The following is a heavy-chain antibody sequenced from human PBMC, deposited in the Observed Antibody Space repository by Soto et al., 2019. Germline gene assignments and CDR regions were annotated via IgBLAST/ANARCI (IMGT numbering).Heavy chain of an antibody. Sequence: SVKVSCKASGGTFSSYAISWVRQAPGQGLEWMGGIIPIFGTANYAQKFQGRVTITADESTSTAYMELSSLRSEDTAVYYCASTAAAVGAIPYYYYYGMDVWGQGTTVTVSS. D-gene: IGHD1-26*01. V-gene: IGHV1-69*13. CDR2: IIPIFGTA. CDR1: GGTFSSYA. J-gene: IGHJ6*02. CDR3: ASTAAAVGAIPYYYYYGMDV.